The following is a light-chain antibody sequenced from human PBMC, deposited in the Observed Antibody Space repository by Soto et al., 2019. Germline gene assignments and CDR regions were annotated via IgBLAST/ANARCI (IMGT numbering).Light chain of an antibody. J-gene: IGKJ1*01. CDR2: AAS. CDR3: QQSYSTSWT. Sequence: IQMTQSQSSLSASVGDRVTITCRASQSISSYLNWYQQKPGRAPKLLIYAASSLQSGVPSRFSGSGSGTDFTLTISSLQPEDFATYYCQQSYSTSWTFGQGTKVDIK. V-gene: IGKV1-39*01. CDR1: QSISSY.